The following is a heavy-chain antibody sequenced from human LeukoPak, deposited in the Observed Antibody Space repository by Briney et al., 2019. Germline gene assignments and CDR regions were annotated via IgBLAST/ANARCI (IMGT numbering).Heavy chain of an antibody. CDR3: ARDPAIAAAGYGMDV. CDR2: ISSSGSTI. D-gene: IGHD6-13*01. Sequence: GGSLRLSCAASGFTFSSYEMNWVRQAPGKGLEWVSYISSSGSTIYYADYVKGRFTISRDNAKNSLYLQMNSLRAEDTAVYYRARDPAIAAAGYGMDVWGQGTTVTVSS. J-gene: IGHJ6*02. CDR1: GFTFSSYE. V-gene: IGHV3-48*03.